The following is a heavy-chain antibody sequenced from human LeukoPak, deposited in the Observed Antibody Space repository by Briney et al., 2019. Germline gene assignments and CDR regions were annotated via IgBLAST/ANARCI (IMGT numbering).Heavy chain of an antibody. CDR1: GFTFSHYW. J-gene: IGHJ4*02. CDR3: TRTPGIRCFDY. Sequence: PGESLRLSCAASGFTFSHYWMHWVRRAPGKGLVWISHISNDGTNIGYADSVKGRFTISRDNAKNTLYLQMNSLRAEDTAVYYCTRTPGIRCFDYWGQGAQVPVSS. D-gene: IGHD2-15*01. V-gene: IGHV3-74*01. CDR2: ISNDGTNI.